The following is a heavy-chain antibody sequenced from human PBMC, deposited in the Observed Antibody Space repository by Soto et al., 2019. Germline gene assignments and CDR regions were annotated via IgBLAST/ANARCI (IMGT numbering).Heavy chain of an antibody. CDR2: IYYRGNT. CDR1: GGSIVSGSHY. V-gene: IGHV4-39*01. Sequence: SETLSLTCSVSGGSIVSGSHYFCCIRQPPGKGLQWIGNIYYRGNTYYNPSLKSRVTISVDTSKNQFSLKLTSVTATDTAVYYCARHKDTSSRYLLPDYWGQGALVTVSS. CDR3: ARHKDTSSRYLLPDY. J-gene: IGHJ4*02. D-gene: IGHD6-13*01.